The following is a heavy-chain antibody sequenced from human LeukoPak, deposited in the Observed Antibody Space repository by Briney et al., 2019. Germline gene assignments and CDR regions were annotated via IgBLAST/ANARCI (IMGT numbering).Heavy chain of an antibody. J-gene: IGHJ4*02. CDR1: GYTFTDYY. CDR2: INPNSDYT. CDR3: AVAPGDY. D-gene: IGHD2-21*01. V-gene: IGHV1-2*02. Sequence: ASVKVSCKASGYTFTDYYIHWVRQAPGQGLEWMGWINPNSDYTFYAQKFQGRVTLTRDTSISTVYTELTTLTSDDTALYYCAVAPGDYWGQGTLVTASS.